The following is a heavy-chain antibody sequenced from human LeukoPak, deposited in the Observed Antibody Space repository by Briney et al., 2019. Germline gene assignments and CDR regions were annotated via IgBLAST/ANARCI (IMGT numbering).Heavy chain of an antibody. Sequence: GGSLRVSCAASGFTFSTYWMHWVRQAPGKGLVWVSGINNSGSRINYADSVKGRFTISRDNAKNTLYLQMNSLRAEDTAVYYCARGWSCDYWGQGTLVTVSS. CDR2: INNSGSRI. V-gene: IGHV3-74*01. CDR3: ARGWSCDY. J-gene: IGHJ4*02. D-gene: IGHD2-15*01. CDR1: GFTFSTYW.